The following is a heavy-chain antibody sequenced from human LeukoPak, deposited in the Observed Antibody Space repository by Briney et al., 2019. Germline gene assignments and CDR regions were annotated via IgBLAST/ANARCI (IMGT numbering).Heavy chain of an antibody. CDR3: ARAHNYYDSSGYSGNWFDP. J-gene: IGHJ5*02. Sequence: SETLSHTCTVSGGSISSFYWSWIRQPPGKGLEWIGYIYYSGSTNYNPSLKSRVTISVDTSKNQFSLKLSSVTAADTAVYYCARAHNYYDSSGYSGNWFDPWGQGTLVTVSS. D-gene: IGHD3-22*01. CDR1: GGSISSFY. CDR2: IYYSGST. V-gene: IGHV4-59*01.